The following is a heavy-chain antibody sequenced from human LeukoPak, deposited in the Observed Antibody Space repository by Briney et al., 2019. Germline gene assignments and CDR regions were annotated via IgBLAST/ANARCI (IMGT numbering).Heavy chain of an antibody. CDR3: AKWGSSWPNDY. CDR2: ISGSGGST. CDR1: GFTFSNYA. V-gene: IGHV3-23*01. Sequence: GGSLRLSCAASGFTFSNYAMSWVRQAPGKGLEWVSAISGSGGSTYYAHSVKGRFTISRDNSKNTLYLQMNSLRAEDTAVYYCAKWGSSWPNDYWGQGTLVTVSS. J-gene: IGHJ4*02. D-gene: IGHD6-13*01.